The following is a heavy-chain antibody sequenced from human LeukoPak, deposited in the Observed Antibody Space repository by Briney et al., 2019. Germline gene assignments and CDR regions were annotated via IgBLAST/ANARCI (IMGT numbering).Heavy chain of an antibody. D-gene: IGHD3-10*01. J-gene: IGHJ5*02. V-gene: IGHV4-59*01. CDR1: GGSISSYY. CDR2: IYYSGST. Sequence: KASETLSLTCTVSGGSISSYYWSWIRQPPGKGLEWIGYIYYSGSTNYNPSLKSRVTISVDTSKNQFSLKLSSVTASDTAVYYCARAGQHSYGSGNVGPWGKGTLVTVSS. CDR3: ARAGQHSYGSGNVGP.